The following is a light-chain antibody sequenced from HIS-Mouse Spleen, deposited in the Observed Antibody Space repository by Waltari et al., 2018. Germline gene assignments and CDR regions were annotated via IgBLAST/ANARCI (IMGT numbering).Light chain of an antibody. CDR1: SSNIGSNT. J-gene: IGLJ1*01. V-gene: IGLV1-44*01. CDR3: AAWDDSLNGNYV. CDR2: GNN. Sequence: QSVLTQPPSASGTPGQRVTISCSGSSSNIGSNTVNWYQQLPGTAPKPPTYGNNQRPSGVPDRFSGSKSGTSASLAISGLQSEDEADYYCAAWDDSLNGNYVFGTGTKVTVL.